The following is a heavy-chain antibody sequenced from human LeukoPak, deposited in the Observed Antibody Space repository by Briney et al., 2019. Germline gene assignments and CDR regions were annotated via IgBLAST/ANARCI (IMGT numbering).Heavy chain of an antibody. V-gene: IGHV3-21*01. D-gene: IGHD1-26*01. Sequence: PGGSLRLSCAASGFTFSHCSMNWVRQAPGKGLEWVSSISSSSSYIYYADSVKGRFTVSRNNVKNSLYLQMDSLRAEDTAVYYCARVFSGTYLNYHHFDYWGQGTLVTVSS. CDR2: ISSSSSYI. CDR1: GFTFSHCS. J-gene: IGHJ4*02. CDR3: ARVFSGTYLNYHHFDY.